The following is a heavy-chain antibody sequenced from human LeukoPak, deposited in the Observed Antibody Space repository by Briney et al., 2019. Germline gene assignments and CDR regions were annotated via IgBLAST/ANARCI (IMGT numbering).Heavy chain of an antibody. CDR2: ISYDGSNK. Sequence: GGSLRLSCAASGFTFSSYGMHWVRQAPGKGLEWVAVISYDGSNKYYADSVKGRFTVSRDNSKNTLYLQMNSLRAEDTAVYYCAKDTYSSSFTREPNFDYWGQGTLVTVSS. D-gene: IGHD6-6*01. J-gene: IGHJ4*02. CDR3: AKDTYSSSFTREPNFDY. CDR1: GFTFSSYG. V-gene: IGHV3-30*18.